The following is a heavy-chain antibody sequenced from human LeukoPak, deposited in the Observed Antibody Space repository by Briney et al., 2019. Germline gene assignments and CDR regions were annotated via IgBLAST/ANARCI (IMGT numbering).Heavy chain of an antibody. J-gene: IGHJ4*02. CDR2: MNPNSGNT. V-gene: IGHV1-8*01. CDR1: GYTFTSYD. CDR3: ARGSNFDWLFPFDY. D-gene: IGHD3-9*01. Sequence: GASVKVSCKASGYTFTSYDINCVRQANGQGLEWMGWMNPNSGNTGYAQKFQGRVTMTRNTSISTAYMELSSLRSEDTAVYYCARGSNFDWLFPFDYWGQGTLVTVSS.